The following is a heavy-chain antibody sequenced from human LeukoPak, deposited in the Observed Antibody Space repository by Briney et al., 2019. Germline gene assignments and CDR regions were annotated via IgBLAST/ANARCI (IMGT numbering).Heavy chain of an antibody. D-gene: IGHD4-17*01. CDR2: INPNSGGT. CDR3: ARSRKSYGDYVD. Sequence: GASVKVSCKASGYTFTSYGISWVRQAPGQGLEWMGRINPNSGGTNYAQKFQGGVTMTRDTSISTAYMELSRLRSDDTAVYYCARSRKSYGDYVDWGQGTLVTVSS. CDR1: GYTFTSYG. J-gene: IGHJ4*02. V-gene: IGHV1-2*06.